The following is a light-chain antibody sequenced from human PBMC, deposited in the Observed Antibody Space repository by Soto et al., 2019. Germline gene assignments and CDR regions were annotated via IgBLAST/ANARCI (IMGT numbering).Light chain of an antibody. CDR1: QSISSW. J-gene: IGKJ1*01. V-gene: IGKV1-5*01. CDR2: DAS. CDR3: QQYNSYPWT. Sequence: DIQMTQSPSTLSASVGDRVTITCRASQSISSWLAWYQQEPGKAPKLLIYDASSLESGVPSRFSGSGSGTEFTLTISSLQPDDFATYYCQQYNSYPWTFGQGTKVEIK.